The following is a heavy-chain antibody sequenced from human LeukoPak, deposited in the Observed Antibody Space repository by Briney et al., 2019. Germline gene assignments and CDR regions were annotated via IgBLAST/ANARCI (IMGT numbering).Heavy chain of an antibody. CDR3: ARHLSQGDGTKRGFYY. CDR2: ISYSGST. V-gene: IGHV4-39*01. D-gene: IGHD5-24*01. Sequence: SGTLSLTCTVSGGSVSSRPYDWSWIRQPPGKGLEYIGSISYSGSTYYNPSLRSRVTISVDTSSNQFSLKLSSVTAADTAVYYCARHLSQGDGTKRGFYYWGQGTLVTVSS. J-gene: IGHJ4*02. CDR1: GGSVSSRPYD.